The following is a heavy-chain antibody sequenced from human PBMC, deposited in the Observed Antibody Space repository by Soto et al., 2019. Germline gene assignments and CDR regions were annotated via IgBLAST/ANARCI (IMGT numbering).Heavy chain of an antibody. CDR3: ARAPRKGIREGRYSSSWSPTLLYYYYYMDV. V-gene: IGHV4-34*01. CDR2: INHSGST. D-gene: IGHD6-13*01. CDR1: GLTFSSYA. J-gene: IGHJ6*03. Sequence: PGGSLRLSCAASGLTFSSYAMSWIRQPPGKGLEWIGEINHSGSTNYNPSLKSRATISVDTSKNQFSLKLSSVTAADTAVYYCARAPRKGIREGRYSSSWSPTLLYYYYYMDVWGKGTTVTVSS.